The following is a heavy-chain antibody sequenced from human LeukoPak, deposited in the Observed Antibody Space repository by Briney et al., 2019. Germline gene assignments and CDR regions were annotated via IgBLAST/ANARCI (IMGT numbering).Heavy chain of an antibody. CDR3: ARSDYYDSSSGXXXY. CDR2: IYYSGST. D-gene: IGHD3-22*01. V-gene: IGHV4-59*01. Sequence: SETLSLTCTVSGGSISSYYWSWIRQPPGKGLEWIGYIYYSGSTNYDPSLKSRVTISVDTSKNQFSLKLSSVTAADTAVYYCARSDYYDSSSGXXXYXXXGXXXTVS. J-gene: IGHJ4*02. CDR1: GGSISSYY.